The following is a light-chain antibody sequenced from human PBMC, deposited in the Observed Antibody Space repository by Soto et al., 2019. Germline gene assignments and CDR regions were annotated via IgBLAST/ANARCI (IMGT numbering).Light chain of an antibody. Sequence: QSALTQPASVSGSPGQSITISCTGTSSDVGSYNLVSWYQQHPGKAPKLMIYEGSKRPSGVSNRFSGSKSGNTAFLTISGLQAEDEADYSCCSYAGSNTFVFGTGTKVTVL. CDR1: SSDVGSYNL. V-gene: IGLV2-23*01. CDR3: CSYAGSNTFV. CDR2: EGS. J-gene: IGLJ1*01.